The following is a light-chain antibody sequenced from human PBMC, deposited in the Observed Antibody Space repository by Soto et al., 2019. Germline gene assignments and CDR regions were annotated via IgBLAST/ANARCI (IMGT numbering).Light chain of an antibody. V-gene: IGKV3-20*01. J-gene: IGKJ1*01. CDR1: QNVNSGY. CDR2: SAS. Sequence: EVVLTQSPGPLSLSPGERDSLSCMARQNVNSGYFAWYQQKPGQAPRLLIYSASYRANGIPDRFSGSGSGTDCTLTISRLESEDFAVYYCQQFGTSPTFGQGTKVEVK. CDR3: QQFGTSPT.